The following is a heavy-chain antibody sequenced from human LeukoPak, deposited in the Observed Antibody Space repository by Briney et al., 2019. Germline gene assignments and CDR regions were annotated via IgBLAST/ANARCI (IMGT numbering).Heavy chain of an antibody. CDR2: ISGSGSST. J-gene: IGHJ4*02. V-gene: IGHV3-23*01. CDR3: AKGGGWYYYFDY. CDR1: VFTLSSGA. D-gene: IGHD6-19*01. Sequence: SLKLSWAASVFTLSSGATSWLRQAPGGPQKGVSAISGSGSSTSYADSVKGRFTISRDNSKNTLYLQMNSLRAEDTAVYYCAKGGGWYYYFDYWGQGTLVTVSS.